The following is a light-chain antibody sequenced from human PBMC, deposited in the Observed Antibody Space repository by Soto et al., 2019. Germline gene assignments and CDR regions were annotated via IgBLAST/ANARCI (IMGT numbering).Light chain of an antibody. CDR3: QVWDRSRDHPHVV. CDR2: YDS. J-gene: IGLJ2*01. CDR1: NIGSKS. Sequence: SYELTQPPSVSVAPGKTARITCGGNNIGSKSVHWYQQKPGQAPVLVIYYDSDRPSGIPERFSGSNSGNTATLTISRVEAGDEADYYCQVWDRSRDHPHVVFGGGTKLTVL. V-gene: IGLV3-21*04.